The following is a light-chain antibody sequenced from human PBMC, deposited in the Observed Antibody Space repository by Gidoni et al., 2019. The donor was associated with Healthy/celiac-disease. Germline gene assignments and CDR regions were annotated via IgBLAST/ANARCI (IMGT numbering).Light chain of an antibody. Sequence: DIQMTQSPSSLSASVGDRVTITCQASQDISNYLHWYQQQPGKAPKLLIYAASNLETGVPSMFSGSGSGTDFTFTISSLQPEDIATYYCQQYDNLPLTFGGGTKVEIK. CDR1: QDISNY. CDR2: AAS. CDR3: QQYDNLPLT. V-gene: IGKV1-33*01. J-gene: IGKJ4*01.